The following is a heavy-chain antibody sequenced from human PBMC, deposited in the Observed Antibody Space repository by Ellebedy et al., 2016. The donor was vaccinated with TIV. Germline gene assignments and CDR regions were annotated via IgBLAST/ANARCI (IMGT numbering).Heavy chain of an antibody. D-gene: IGHD4-17*01. Sequence: GESLKISCAASGFTFRSYWMAWVRQATGKGLEWVANIYHDGSEKFYVDSVKGRFTISRDNAKNSLYLQMNSLRVEDTAVYYCARRGSYGDYAVQVNNWFDSWGQGTLVTVSS. V-gene: IGHV3-7*01. CDR3: ARRGSYGDYAVQVNNWFDS. J-gene: IGHJ5*01. CDR2: IYHDGSEK. CDR1: GFTFRSYW.